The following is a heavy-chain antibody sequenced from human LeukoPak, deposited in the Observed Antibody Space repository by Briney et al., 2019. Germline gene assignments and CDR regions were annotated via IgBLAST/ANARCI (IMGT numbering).Heavy chain of an antibody. CDR2: IYPGDSDT. Sequence: GESLKISCKGSGYSFTSYWIGWVRQMPGKGLEWMGIIYPGDSDTRYSPSFQGQVTTSADKSISTAYLQWSSLKASDTAMYYCARLYYGSGSLYYFDYWGQGTLVTVSS. J-gene: IGHJ4*02. CDR3: ARLYYGSGSLYYFDY. CDR1: GYSFTSYW. V-gene: IGHV5-51*01. D-gene: IGHD3-10*01.